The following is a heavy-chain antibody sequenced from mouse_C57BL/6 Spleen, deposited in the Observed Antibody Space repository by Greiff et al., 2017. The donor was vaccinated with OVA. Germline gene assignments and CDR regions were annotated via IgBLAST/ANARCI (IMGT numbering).Heavy chain of an antibody. V-gene: IGHV5-9-1*02. J-gene: IGHJ3*01. Sequence: QLVESGEGLVKPGGSLKLSCAASGFTFSSYAMSWVRQTPEKRLEWVAYISSGGDSIYYADTVKGRFPISRDNARNTLYLQMSSLKSVDPAVYYCTRDYYGSSYPFAYWGQGTLVTVSA. CDR3: TRDYYGSSYPFAY. CDR2: ISSGGDSI. CDR1: GFTFSSYA. D-gene: IGHD1-1*01.